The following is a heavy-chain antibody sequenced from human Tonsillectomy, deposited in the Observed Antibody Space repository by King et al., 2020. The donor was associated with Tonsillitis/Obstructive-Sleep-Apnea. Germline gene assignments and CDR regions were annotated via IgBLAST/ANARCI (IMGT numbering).Heavy chain of an antibody. V-gene: IGHV3-30*04. D-gene: IGHD6-13*01. Sequence: VQLVESGGGVVQPGRSLRLSCAASGFTFSTYALHWVRQAPGKGLEWVAVISYDGSNKYYADSVKGRFTISRDNSKNTLYLQMNSLRAEDTAVYYCARDPSITWYGKNYYYGMDVWGHGTTVTVSS. CDR1: GFTFSTYA. CDR3: ARDPSITWYGKNYYYGMDV. J-gene: IGHJ6*02. CDR2: ISYDGSNK.